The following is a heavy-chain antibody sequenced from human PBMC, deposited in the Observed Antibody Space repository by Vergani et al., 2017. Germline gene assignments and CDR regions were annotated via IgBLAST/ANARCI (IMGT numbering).Heavy chain of an antibody. Sequence: QLQLQESGSGLVKPSQTLSLTCAVSGGSISSGGYSWSWIRQPPGKGLEWIGYIYHSGSTNYNPSLKSRVTISVDTSKNQFSLKLSSVTAADTAVYYCARGHRHNHIVVVTPGRRGRGFDYWGQGTLVTVSS. D-gene: IGHD2-21*02. J-gene: IGHJ4*02. CDR1: GGSISSGGYS. V-gene: IGHV4-30-2*01. CDR3: ARGHRHNHIVVVTPGRRGRGFDY. CDR2: IYHSGST.